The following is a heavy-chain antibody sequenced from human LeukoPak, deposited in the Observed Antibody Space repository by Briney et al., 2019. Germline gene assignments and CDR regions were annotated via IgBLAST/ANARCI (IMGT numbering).Heavy chain of an antibody. V-gene: IGHV4-30-4*08. J-gene: IGHJ4*02. CDR3: ARFMTTVTLRLLDY. Sequence: SQTLSLTCTVPGGSISSGDYYWSWIRQPPGKGLEWIGYIYYSGSTYYNPSLKSRVTISVDTSKNQFSLKLSSVTAADTAVYYCARFMTTVTLRLLDYWGQGTLVTVSS. CDR1: GGSISSGDYY. D-gene: IGHD4-17*01. CDR2: IYYSGST.